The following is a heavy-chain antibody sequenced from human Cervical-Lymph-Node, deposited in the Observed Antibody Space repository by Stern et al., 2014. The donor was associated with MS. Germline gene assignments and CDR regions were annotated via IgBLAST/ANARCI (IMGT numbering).Heavy chain of an antibody. V-gene: IGHV4-39*01. CDR2: ISHSGTT. J-gene: IGHJ4*02. Sequence: QLQLQESGPGLVRPSETLSLTCSVSGVSISSDAYYWGWVRQSPGQGLEWIGSISHSGTTFFNPPLKGRFPISADPSKNDFPLNLFSVPAADTALYFCARHDRIALGTAIGNWGQGTLVTVSP. D-gene: IGHD2-21*02. CDR1: GVSISSDAYY. CDR3: ARHDRIALGTAIGN.